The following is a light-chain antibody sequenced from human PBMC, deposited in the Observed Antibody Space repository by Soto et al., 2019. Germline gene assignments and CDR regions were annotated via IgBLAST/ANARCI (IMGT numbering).Light chain of an antibody. Sequence: DLQMTQSPSSLSASVGDRVTITCRASQTINSNLNWYQQTPGKAPNLLIYASSSLQSGVPPRFSGSGSGTDFTLTISSLQPEDFATYYCQQTYTTPITFGQGTRLEIK. CDR1: QTINSN. V-gene: IGKV1-39*01. CDR2: ASS. CDR3: QQTYTTPIT. J-gene: IGKJ5*01.